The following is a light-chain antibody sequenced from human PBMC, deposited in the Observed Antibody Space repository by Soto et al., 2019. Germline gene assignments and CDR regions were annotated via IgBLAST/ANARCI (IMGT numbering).Light chain of an antibody. CDR2: AAS. Sequence: DIQMTQSPSSLSASVGDRVTLTCRASETISTFLNWYQHKPGRAPKLLIYAASRLQSGVPSRFSGSGSGTDFTLTINGLQPGDFASYYCQQSYSLSPITFGQGTRLE. CDR3: QQSYSLSPIT. V-gene: IGKV1-39*01. CDR1: ETISTF. J-gene: IGKJ5*01.